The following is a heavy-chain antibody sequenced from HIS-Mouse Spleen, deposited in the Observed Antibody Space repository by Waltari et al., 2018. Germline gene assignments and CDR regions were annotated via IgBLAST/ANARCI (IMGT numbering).Heavy chain of an antibody. CDR2: IYHSGRN. Sequence: QVQLQESGPGLVKPSETLSLTCTVSGYSISSGYSWGWIRPPPGTGLEWIGSIYHSGRNTDNPSLKSRGTMSVDTSKNQFALKLSSVTAADTAVYYCATIHFIAACLDYWGQGTLVTVSS. V-gene: IGHV4-38-2*02. CDR1: GYSISSGYS. CDR3: ATIHFIAACLDY. D-gene: IGHD6-13*01. J-gene: IGHJ4*02.